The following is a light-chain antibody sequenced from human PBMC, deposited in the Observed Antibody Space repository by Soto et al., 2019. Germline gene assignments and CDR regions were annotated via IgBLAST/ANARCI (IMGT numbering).Light chain of an antibody. V-gene: IGKV3-20*01. CDR2: STS. CDR3: QQYDSPIWT. J-gene: IGKJ1*01. Sequence: ENVLTQSPGTLSLSPGARATLSCRASQSVGSSYLAWYQQKPGQAPRLLIDSTSSRATDIPDRFSGSGSGTDFTLTISRLEPEDFAVYYCQQYDSPIWTFGQGTKVEIK. CDR1: QSVGSSY.